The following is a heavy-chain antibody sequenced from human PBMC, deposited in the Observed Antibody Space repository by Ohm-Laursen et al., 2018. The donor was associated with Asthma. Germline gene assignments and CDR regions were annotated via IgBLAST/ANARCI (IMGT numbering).Heavy chain of an antibody. CDR2: IYYSGLT. D-gene: IGHD3-22*01. V-gene: IGHV4-59*12. CDR1: GGSISSYY. CDR3: ARGAFYYESTGYYFFDH. J-gene: IGHJ4*02. Sequence: GTLSLTCTVSGGSISSYYWSWIRQPPGKGLEWIGYIYYSGLTYSNPSLRSRVIISVDTSKNQFSLNLTSVTAADTAVYYCARGAFYYESTGYYFFDHWGQGALVTVSS.